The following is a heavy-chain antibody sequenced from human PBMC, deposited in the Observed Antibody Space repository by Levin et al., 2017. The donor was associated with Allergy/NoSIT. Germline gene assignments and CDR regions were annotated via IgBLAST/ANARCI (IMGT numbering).Heavy chain of an antibody. D-gene: IGHD3-22*01. CDR2: INHSGST. J-gene: IGHJ3*02. Sequence: ESLKISCAVYGGSFSGYYWSWIRQPPGKGLEWIGEINHSGSTNYNPSLKSRVTISVDTSKNQFSLKLSSVTAADTAVYYCARGGYYDSSRAGAFDIWGQGTMVTVSS. CDR3: ARGGYYDSSRAGAFDI. CDR1: GGSFSGYY. V-gene: IGHV4-34*01.